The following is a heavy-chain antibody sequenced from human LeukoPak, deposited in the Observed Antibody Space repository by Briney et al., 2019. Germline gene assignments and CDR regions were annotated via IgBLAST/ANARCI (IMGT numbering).Heavy chain of an antibody. D-gene: IGHD3-16*01. CDR1: GYTFTSYA. CDR3: ATFHLFDY. V-gene: IGHV1-3*01. CDR2: ISAGNGNT. Sequence: GASVKVSCTASGYTFTSYAIHWVRQAPGQRLEWMGWISAGNGNTKYSQNFQGRVTFISNTSATTAFMELSSLRSEDAAVYYCATFHLFDYWGQGTLVTVSS. J-gene: IGHJ4*02.